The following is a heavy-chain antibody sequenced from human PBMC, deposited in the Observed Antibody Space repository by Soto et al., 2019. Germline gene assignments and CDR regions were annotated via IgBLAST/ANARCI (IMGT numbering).Heavy chain of an antibody. CDR1: GFSLDTNGVG. Sequence: ESGPTLVNPTQTLTLTCAFSGFSLDTNGVGVGWFRQPPGKALEWLALIYWDDDKRYSPSLKSRLTITKDTSKNQVVLTMTNMDPVDTATYYCAHGPDWFDPWGQGTLVTVSS. V-gene: IGHV2-5*02. CDR2: IYWDDDK. J-gene: IGHJ5*02. CDR3: AHGPDWFDP.